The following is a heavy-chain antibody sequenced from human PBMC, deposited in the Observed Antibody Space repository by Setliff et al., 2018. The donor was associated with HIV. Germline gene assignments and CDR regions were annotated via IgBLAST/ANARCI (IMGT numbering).Heavy chain of an antibody. CDR1: GGSIKSSSYY. D-gene: IGHD3-16*01. CDR3: ARGQGAFPAPHYMDV. V-gene: IGHV4-39*07. Sequence: SETLSLTCTVSGGSIKSSSYYWGWIRQPPGKGLEWIGSIYYSGNTYYNPSLKSRVTISVDTSKNQFSLKLSSVTAADTAVYYCARGQGAFPAPHYMDVWAKGTTVTVS. CDR2: IYYSGNT. J-gene: IGHJ6*03.